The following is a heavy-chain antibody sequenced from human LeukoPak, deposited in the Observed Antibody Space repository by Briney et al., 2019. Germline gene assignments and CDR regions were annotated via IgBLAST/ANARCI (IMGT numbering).Heavy chain of an antibody. D-gene: IGHD1-1*01. V-gene: IGHV1-18*01. CDR2: ISAYNGST. Sequence: GASVKVSCKASGYTFTSYAISWVRQAPGQGLEWMGWISAYNGSTHYAQKVQDRVTMTTDTSTSTAYMELRSLRSDDTAAYYCAREGGPTGGAQDYWGQGTLVTVSS. J-gene: IGHJ4*02. CDR1: GYTFTSYA. CDR3: AREGGPTGGAQDY.